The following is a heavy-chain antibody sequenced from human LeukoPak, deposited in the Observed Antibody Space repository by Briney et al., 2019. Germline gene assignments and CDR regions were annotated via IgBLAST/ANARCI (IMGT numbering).Heavy chain of an antibody. CDR2: IYDSGST. CDR1: DGSISSYY. Sequence: SETLSLTCTVSDGSISSYYWSWIRQPPGKGLEWIGHIYDSGSTNYNPSLKSRVTISVDTSKNQFSLKLSSVTAADTAVYYCARQFSWSGFFDYWGQGTLVTVSS. V-gene: IGHV4-59*01. D-gene: IGHD3-3*01. J-gene: IGHJ4*02. CDR3: ARQFSWSGFFDY.